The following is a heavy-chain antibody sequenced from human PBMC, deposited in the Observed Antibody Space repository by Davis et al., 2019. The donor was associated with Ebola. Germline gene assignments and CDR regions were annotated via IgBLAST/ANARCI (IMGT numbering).Heavy chain of an antibody. J-gene: IGHJ4*02. CDR2: ISGSGGST. Sequence: GESLKISCAASGFTFSSYAMSWVRQAPGKGLEWVSAISGSGGSTYYADSAKGRFTISRDNSKNTLYLQMNSLRAEDTAVYYCAKDPKPYSSSSGVDYWGQGTLVTVSS. D-gene: IGHD6-6*01. V-gene: IGHV3-23*01. CDR3: AKDPKPYSSSSGVDY. CDR1: GFTFSSYA.